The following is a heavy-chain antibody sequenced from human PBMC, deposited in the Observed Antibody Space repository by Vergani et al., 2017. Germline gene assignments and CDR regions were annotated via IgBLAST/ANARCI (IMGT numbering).Heavy chain of an antibody. D-gene: IGHD2-2*01. CDR1: GGTFSSYA. J-gene: IGHJ6*03. Sequence: QVQLVQSGAEVKKPGSSVKVSCKASGGTFSSYAISWVRQAPGQGLEWMGVIIPIFGTANYAQKSQGRVTITADESTSTAYMELSSLRSEDTAVYYCARAVVVVPAAIHYYYYCMDVWGKGTTVTVSS. CDR3: ARAVVVVPAAIHYYYYCMDV. V-gene: IGHV1-69*01. CDR2: IIPIFGTA.